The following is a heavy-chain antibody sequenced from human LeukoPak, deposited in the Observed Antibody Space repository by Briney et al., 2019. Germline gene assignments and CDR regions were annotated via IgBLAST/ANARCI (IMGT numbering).Heavy chain of an antibody. Sequence: GGALRLSCAASGFTITTYAVNWVRQAPGKGLEWVSGIGGGGTEYYADSVKGRFIISSDNSQNLVHLQMNSLTVEDTAVYYCARAQGALDYWGQGTLVTVSS. CDR3: ARAQGALDY. CDR2: IGGGGTE. D-gene: IGHD1-26*01. CDR1: GFTITTYA. J-gene: IGHJ4*02. V-gene: IGHV3-23*01.